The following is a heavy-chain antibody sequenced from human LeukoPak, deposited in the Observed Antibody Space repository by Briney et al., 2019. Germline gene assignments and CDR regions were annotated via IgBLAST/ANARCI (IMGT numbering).Heavy chain of an antibody. CDR1: GGSISSSSYY. J-gene: IGHJ4*02. Sequence: SETLSLTCAVSGGSISSSSYYWGWIRQPPGKGLEWIGSIYYSGSTYYNPSLKSRVTISVDTSKNQFSLKLSSVTAADTAVYYCARARRNYYGSGSYYDYWGQGTLVTVSS. CDR3: ARARRNYYGSGSYYDY. V-gene: IGHV4-39*07. CDR2: IYYSGST. D-gene: IGHD3-10*01.